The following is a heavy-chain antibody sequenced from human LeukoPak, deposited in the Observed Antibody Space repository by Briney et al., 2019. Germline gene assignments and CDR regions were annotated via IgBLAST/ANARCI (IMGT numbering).Heavy chain of an antibody. CDR1: GFTFSSYG. V-gene: IGHV3-30*03. CDR3: VRSFGFDP. Sequence: GRSLRLSCAASGFTFSSYGMHWVRQAPGKGLEWVAVISYDGSNKYYADSVKGRFTISRDNAKNSLFLQMDSLRVEDSAFYYCVRSFGFDPWGQGTLVTVS. J-gene: IGHJ5*02. CDR2: ISYDGSNK.